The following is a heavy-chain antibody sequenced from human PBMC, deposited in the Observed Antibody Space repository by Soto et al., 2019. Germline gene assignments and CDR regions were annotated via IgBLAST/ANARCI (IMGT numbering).Heavy chain of an antibody. V-gene: IGHV3-7*01. Sequence: EVQLVESGGGLVQPGGSLRLSCAASGFTFSSYWMSWVRQAPGKGLEWVANIKQDGSEKYYVDSVKGRFTISRDNAKNSLYLQMNSLRAEDTAVYYCASVAGTTWGDAFDIWGQGTMVTVSS. CDR1: GFTFSSYW. CDR3: ASVAGTTWGDAFDI. CDR2: IKQDGSEK. J-gene: IGHJ3*02. D-gene: IGHD1-7*01.